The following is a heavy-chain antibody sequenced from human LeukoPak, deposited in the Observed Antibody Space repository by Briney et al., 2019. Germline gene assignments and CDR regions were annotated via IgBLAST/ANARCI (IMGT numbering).Heavy chain of an antibody. CDR2: ISSRRSDI. CDR3: ARALYYDILTGYQTHTYYFDY. V-gene: IGHV3-21*01. D-gene: IGHD3-9*01. CDR1: RVTFSGYT. Sequence: GGSLRLSCTASRVTFSGYTMNWVRQAPGKGLEWVSSISSRRSDIYYAASVKGRFTISRDNARNSLYLQMRSLRAEDTAVYYCARALYYDILTGYQTHTYYFDYWGQGTLVTVSS. J-gene: IGHJ4*02.